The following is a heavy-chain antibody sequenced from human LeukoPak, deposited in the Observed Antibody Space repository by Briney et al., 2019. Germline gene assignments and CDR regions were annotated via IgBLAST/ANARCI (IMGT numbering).Heavy chain of an antibody. D-gene: IGHD2-2*02. J-gene: IGHJ5*02. V-gene: IGHV1-18*01. CDR3: ARVTAWGTCSSTSCYMFWPQPAHSAFEGGSPFDP. Sequence: ASVKVSCKASGYTFTSYGISWVRQAPGQGLGWMGWISAYNGNTNYAQKLQGRVTMTTDTSTSTAYMELRSLRSDDTAVYYCARVTAWGTCSSTSCYMFWPQPAHSAFEGGSPFDPWGQGTLVTVSS. CDR1: GYTFTSYG. CDR2: ISAYNGNT.